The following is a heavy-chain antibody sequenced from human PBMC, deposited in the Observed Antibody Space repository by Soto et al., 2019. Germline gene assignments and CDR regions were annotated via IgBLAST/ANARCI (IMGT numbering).Heavy chain of an antibody. CDR1: GGTFSSYA. D-gene: IGHD2-15*01. CDR2: IIPIFGTA. Sequence: QVQLVQSGAEVTKPGSSVKVSCKASGGTFSSYAISWVRQAPGQGLEWMGGIIPIFGTANYAQKFQGRVTITADESTSTAYMELSSLRSEDTAVYYCLHKGYCSGGSCHRGLDYWGQGTLVTVSS. V-gene: IGHV1-69*01. J-gene: IGHJ4*02. CDR3: LHKGYCSGGSCHRGLDY.